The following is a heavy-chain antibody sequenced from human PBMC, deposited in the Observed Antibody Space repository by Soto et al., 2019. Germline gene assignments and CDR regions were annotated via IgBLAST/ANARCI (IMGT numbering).Heavy chain of an antibody. J-gene: IGHJ4*02. D-gene: IGHD2-15*01. CDR2: IIPMSPMP. CDR3: ARGEGGNGNWYAV. Sequence: QVQLVQSGAEVKKPGSSVNVACKASGDTFNRYTISWVRQAPGQGLEWMGRIIPMSPMPIYAQKFRGRVTFTADKSTPSVYMELSSLTSDDTAVYYCARGEGGNGNWYAVWGQGTLVTVSS. CDR1: GDTFNRYT. V-gene: IGHV1-69*02.